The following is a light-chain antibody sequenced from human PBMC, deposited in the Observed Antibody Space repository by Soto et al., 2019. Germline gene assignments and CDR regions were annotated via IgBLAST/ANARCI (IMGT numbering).Light chain of an antibody. V-gene: IGKV1-39*01. CDR3: QQSYSKPLT. Sequence: DIKMTQSASSLSASVGDRVTITCRPSQSIDNFLNWYQQKPGKAPNLLIYAASSLQSGVSSRFSGSGSGTDFTLTISSLQPGDSATYYCQQSYSKPLTFGGGTKVDIK. CDR2: AAS. CDR1: QSIDNF. J-gene: IGKJ4*01.